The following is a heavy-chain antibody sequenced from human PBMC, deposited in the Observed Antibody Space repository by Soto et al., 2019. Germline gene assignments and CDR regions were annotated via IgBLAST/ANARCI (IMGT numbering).Heavy chain of an antibody. V-gene: IGHV3-53*01. D-gene: IGHD3-16*01. CDR1: GFTVSSDY. J-gene: IGHJ2*01. Sequence: GGSLRLSCAASGFTVSSDYMNWVRQTPGEGLEWVSVIYSGGSTYYADSVRGRFTISRDDSNNMLFLQMNSLRAEDTAVYYCARGGDWYFDLWGRGTLVTVSS. CDR2: IYSGGST. CDR3: ARGGDWYFDL.